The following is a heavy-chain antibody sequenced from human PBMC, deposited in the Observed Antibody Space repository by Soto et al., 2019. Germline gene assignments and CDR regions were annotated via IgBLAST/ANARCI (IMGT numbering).Heavy chain of an antibody. V-gene: IGHV1-18*01. CDR3: ARMGDVPYYYYGLDV. D-gene: IGHD3-16*01. CDR2: ISGYNANT. Sequence: QVQLVQSGAEVKKPGASVKVSCKASGYSFTRYGISWVRQAPGQGLEWVGWISGYNANTNYPENLQGRVTMTTDTSTSTAYMEVRSLISDDTAVYYCARMGDVPYYYYGLDVWGQGTTVTVSS. J-gene: IGHJ6*02. CDR1: GYSFTRYG.